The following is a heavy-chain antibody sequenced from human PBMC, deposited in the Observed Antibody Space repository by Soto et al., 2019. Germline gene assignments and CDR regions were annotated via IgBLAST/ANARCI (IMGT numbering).Heavy chain of an antibody. CDR1: GYSISSGYY. Sequence: KPSETLSLTCAVSGYSISSGYYWGWIRQPPGKGLEWIGSIYHSGSTYYNPSLKSRVTISVDTSKNQFSLQLNSVTPEDTAVYYCARGDSSSWYFGGENWFDPWGQGTLVTVSS. V-gene: IGHV4-38-2*01. CDR3: ARGDSSSWYFGGENWFDP. J-gene: IGHJ5*02. D-gene: IGHD6-13*01. CDR2: IYHSGST.